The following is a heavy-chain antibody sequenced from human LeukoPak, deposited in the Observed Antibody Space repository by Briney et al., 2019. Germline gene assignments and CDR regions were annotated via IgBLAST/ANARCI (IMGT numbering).Heavy chain of an antibody. J-gene: IGHJ4*02. D-gene: IGHD1-26*01. CDR2: INPNSGGT. CDR1: GYTFTGYY. Sequence: ASVKVSCKASGYTFTGYYMHWVRQAPGQGLEWMGWINPNSGGTNYAQKFQGRVTMTRDTSISTAYMELSRLRSDDTAVYYCARSSGGATLSLDYWGQGTPVTVSS. V-gene: IGHV1-2*02. CDR3: ARSSGGATLSLDY.